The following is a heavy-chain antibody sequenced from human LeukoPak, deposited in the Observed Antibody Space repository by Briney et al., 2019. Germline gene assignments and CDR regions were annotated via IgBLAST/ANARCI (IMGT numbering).Heavy chain of an antibody. V-gene: IGHV3-48*04. CDR1: GFTFSSYS. CDR2: ISSSSSTI. J-gene: IGHJ4*02. Sequence: TGGSLRLSCAASGFTFSSYSMNWVRQAPGKGLEWVSYISSSSSTIYYADSVKGRFTISRDNAKNSLYLQMNSLRAEDTAVYYCAREPYYYGSAVDYWGQGTLVTVSS. D-gene: IGHD3-10*01. CDR3: AREPYYYGSAVDY.